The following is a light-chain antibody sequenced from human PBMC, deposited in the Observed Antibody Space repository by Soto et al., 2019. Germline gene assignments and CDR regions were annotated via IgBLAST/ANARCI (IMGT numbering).Light chain of an antibody. CDR2: DAS. CDR3: RQYGSSPYT. CDR1: QSVSSSY. Sequence: EIVLTQSPGTLSLSPGERATLSCRASQSVSSSYLAWYQQKPGQAPRLLIYDASSRAPGIPDRFSGSGSGTDFTLTISRLEPEGLAVYYCRQYGSSPYTFGQGTKLEIK. V-gene: IGKV3-20*01. J-gene: IGKJ2*01.